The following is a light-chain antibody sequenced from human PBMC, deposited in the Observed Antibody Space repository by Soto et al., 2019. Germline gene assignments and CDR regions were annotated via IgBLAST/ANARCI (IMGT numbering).Light chain of an antibody. Sequence: QSALTQPPSASGSRGQSVAISCTGTSSDIGGYNHVSWYQQHPGKAPKLMIYEVTKRPSGVPDRFSGSKSGNTASLTVSGLQAEDEADYYCSPYRGGNAFYVFGTGTKLTVL. CDR1: SSDIGGYNH. CDR2: EVT. J-gene: IGLJ1*01. V-gene: IGLV2-8*01. CDR3: SPYRGGNAFYV.